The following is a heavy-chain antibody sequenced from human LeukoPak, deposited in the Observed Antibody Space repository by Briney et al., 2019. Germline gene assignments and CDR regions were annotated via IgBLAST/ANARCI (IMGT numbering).Heavy chain of an antibody. CDR2: IYSGGST. J-gene: IGHJ4*02. D-gene: IGHD3-22*01. Sequence: GGSLRLSCAASGFTVSSNYMSWVRQAPGKGLEWVSVIYSGGSTYYADSVKGRLTISRDNSKNTLYLQMNSLRAEDTAVYYCARDVTYDSSGYYLDYWGQGTLVTVSS. CDR3: ARDVTYDSSGYYLDY. V-gene: IGHV3-53*01. CDR1: GFTVSSNY.